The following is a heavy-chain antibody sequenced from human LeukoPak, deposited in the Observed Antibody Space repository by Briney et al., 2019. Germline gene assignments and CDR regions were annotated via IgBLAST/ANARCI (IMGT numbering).Heavy chain of an antibody. CDR2: IIPIFGTA. CDR1: GGTFSSYA. V-gene: IGHV1-69*13. CDR3: ARRIAARSYYYGMDV. J-gene: IGHJ6*02. D-gene: IGHD6-6*01. Sequence: SVKVSCKASGGTFSSYAISWVRQAPGQGLEWMGGIIPIFGTANCAQKFQGRVTITADESTSTAYMELSSLRSEDTAVYYCARRIAARSYYYGMDVWGQGTTVTVSS.